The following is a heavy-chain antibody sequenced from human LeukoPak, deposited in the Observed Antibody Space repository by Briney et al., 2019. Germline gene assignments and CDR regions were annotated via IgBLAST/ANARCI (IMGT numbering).Heavy chain of an antibody. CDR1: RFTFSSYS. D-gene: IGHD6-13*01. J-gene: IGHJ4*02. V-gene: IGHV3-21*01. CDR2: ISSSSSYI. CDR3: ARGSTGYSSSWYFGY. Sequence: SGGSLRLSCAASRFTFSSYSMNWVRQAPGKGLEWVSSISSSSSYIYYADSVKGRFTISRDNAKNSLYLQMNSLKAEDTAVYYCARGSTGYSSSWYFGYWGQGTLVTVSS.